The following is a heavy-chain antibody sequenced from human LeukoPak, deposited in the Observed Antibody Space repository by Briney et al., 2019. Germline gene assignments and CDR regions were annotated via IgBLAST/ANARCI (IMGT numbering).Heavy chain of an antibody. Sequence: PSETLSLTCTVSGGSVSSGSYYWSWIGQPPGKGLEWIGYTYYSGSTNYNPSLKSRVTISIDTSKNQFSLKLSSVTAADTAVYYCARDRVRGSSNPYFDYWGQGALVTVSS. CDR1: GGSVSSGSYY. CDR2: TYYSGST. CDR3: ARDRVRGSSNPYFDY. J-gene: IGHJ4*02. D-gene: IGHD1-26*01. V-gene: IGHV4-61*01.